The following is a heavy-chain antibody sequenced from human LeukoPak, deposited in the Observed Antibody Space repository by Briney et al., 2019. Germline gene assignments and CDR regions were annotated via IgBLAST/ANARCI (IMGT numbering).Heavy chain of an antibody. D-gene: IGHD6-13*01. CDR2: IYYSGST. J-gene: IGHJ6*04. CDR1: GGSISSYY. V-gene: IGHV4-59*01. CDR3: ARVPYSSSWYGVTYYYYGMDV. Sequence: SETLSLTCTVSGGSISSYYWSWIRQPPGKGREWIGYIYYSGSTNYNPSLKSRVTISVDTSKNQFSLKLSSVTAADTAVYYCARVPYSSSWYGVTYYYYGMDVWGKGTTVTVSS.